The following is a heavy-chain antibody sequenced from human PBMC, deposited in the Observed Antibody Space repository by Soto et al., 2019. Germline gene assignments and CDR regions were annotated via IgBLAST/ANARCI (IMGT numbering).Heavy chain of an antibody. J-gene: IGHJ6*02. CDR1: GGSISSGDYY. V-gene: IGHV4-31*03. CDR2: IYYSGST. Sequence: QVQLQESGPGLVKPSQTLSLTCTVSGGSISSGDYYWSWIRQHPGKGLEWIGYIYYSGSTYYNPSLKSRVTISVDTSKNQFSLKLSSVTAADTAVYYCARDRRYSSSGRYYYYCGMDVWGQGTTVTVSS. CDR3: ARDRRYSSSGRYYYYCGMDV. D-gene: IGHD6-6*01.